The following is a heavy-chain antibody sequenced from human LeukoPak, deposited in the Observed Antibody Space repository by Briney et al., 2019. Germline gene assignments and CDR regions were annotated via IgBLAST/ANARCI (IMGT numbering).Heavy chain of an antibody. CDR1: GFTFSSYS. V-gene: IGHV3-21*04. D-gene: IGHD2-15*01. Sequence: GGSLGLPCAASGFTFSSYSMNWVRQAPGKGLEWVSSITSSSSFIYYADSVKGRFTISRDNSKNTLFLQVNSLRAEDTAIYYCAKNGDRGAYCSGGSCYPYYYYYMDVWGKGTTVTISS. J-gene: IGHJ6*03. CDR3: AKNGDRGAYCSGGSCYPYYYYYMDV. CDR2: ITSSSSFI.